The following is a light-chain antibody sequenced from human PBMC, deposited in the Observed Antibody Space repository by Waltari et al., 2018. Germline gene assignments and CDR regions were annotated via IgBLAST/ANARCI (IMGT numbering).Light chain of an antibody. V-gene: IGLV2-8*01. CDR2: DFS. CDR1: MSAVGGYEY. Sequence: QSVLTQPPSASGSPGQSVPISCTGTMSAVGGYEYAFWYQQHPGKAPKLMIYDFSKPPSGVPDRFSGSKSGNTASLTVSGLQADDEADYYCSSYAGNNNYIFGSGTKVTVL. CDR3: SSYAGNNNYI. J-gene: IGLJ1*01.